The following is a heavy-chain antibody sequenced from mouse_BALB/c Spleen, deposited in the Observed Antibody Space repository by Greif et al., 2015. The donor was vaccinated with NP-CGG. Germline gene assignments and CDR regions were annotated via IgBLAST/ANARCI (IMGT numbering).Heavy chain of an antibody. J-gene: IGHJ2*01. CDR1: GYAFSSPW. V-gene: IGHV1-82*01. Sequence: QVQLKQSGPELVKPGASVKISCKASGYAFSSPWMSWVKQRPGQGLEWIGRIYPGDGDTNYNGKYKGKATLTADKSSSTAYMQLSSLTSVDSAVYFCARGDYGDYWGQGTTLTVSS. D-gene: IGHD1-1*01. CDR3: ARGDYGDY. CDR2: IYPGDGDT.